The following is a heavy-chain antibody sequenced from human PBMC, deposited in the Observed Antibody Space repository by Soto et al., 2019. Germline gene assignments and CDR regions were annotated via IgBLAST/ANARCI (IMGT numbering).Heavy chain of an antibody. CDR1: GFVFSSDW. Sequence: GGSLRLSCAASGFVFSSDWMHWVRQAPGKGLVWVSRINTDGSETRYADSVKGRFTISRDNAKNTVYLQMNNLRAEDTAVYYCVRDRRGPQHYFHYGGQGNMVTVSS. CDR2: INTDGSET. D-gene: IGHD3-10*01. V-gene: IGHV3-74*01. J-gene: IGHJ4*02. CDR3: VRDRRGPQHYFHY.